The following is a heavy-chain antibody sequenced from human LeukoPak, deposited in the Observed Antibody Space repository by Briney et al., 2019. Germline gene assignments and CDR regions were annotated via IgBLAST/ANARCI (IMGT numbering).Heavy chain of an antibody. CDR1: GFTFSSYW. CDR3: ARRIQGMAPYYFDY. D-gene: IGHD5-24*01. Sequence: GGSPRLSCTASGFTFSSYWMHWVRQAPGKGLAWVSRINSDGGSTSYADSVKGRFTISRDNAKNTLYLQMNSLRAEDTAVYYCARRIQGMAPYYFDYWGQGTLVTVSS. CDR2: INSDGGST. J-gene: IGHJ4*02. V-gene: IGHV3-74*01.